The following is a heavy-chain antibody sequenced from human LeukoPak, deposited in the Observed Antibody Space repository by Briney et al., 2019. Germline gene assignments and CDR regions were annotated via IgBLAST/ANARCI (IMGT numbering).Heavy chain of an antibody. CDR2: MNPNSGNT. D-gene: IGHD6-6*01. V-gene: IGHV1-8*03. CDR1: GYTFTSYD. CDR3: ARNGREARHFQH. J-gene: IGHJ1*01. Sequence: ASVKVSCKASGYTFTSYDINWVRQATGQGLEWMEWMNPNSGNTGYAQKFQGRVTITRNTSITTAYMELSSLRSEDTAIYYCARNGREARHFQHWGQGTLVTVSS.